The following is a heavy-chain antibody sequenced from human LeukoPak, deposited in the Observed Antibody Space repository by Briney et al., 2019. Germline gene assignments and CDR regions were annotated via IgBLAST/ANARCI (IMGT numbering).Heavy chain of an antibody. J-gene: IGHJ4*02. CDR2: INQDGSEK. CDR1: GFTFSSYR. Sequence: GGSLRLSCATSGFTFSSYRMSWVRQAPGKGLEWVANINQDGSEKDYVDSVKGRFTISRDNAKNSHYLQMNSLRAEDMAVYYCARDTAMVRSRNDWGQGTLVTVSS. V-gene: IGHV3-7*01. CDR3: ARDTAMVRSRND. D-gene: IGHD5-18*01.